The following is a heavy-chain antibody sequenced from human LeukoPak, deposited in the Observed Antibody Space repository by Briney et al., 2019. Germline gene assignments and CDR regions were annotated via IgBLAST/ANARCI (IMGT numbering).Heavy chain of an antibody. CDR2: VDPDTGET. J-gene: IGHJ4*02. V-gene: IGHV1-69-2*01. CDR1: GYRFIDYF. CDR3: ASPKRSAWHSFDY. Sequence: ASMKVSCKTSGYRFIDYFIHWVRQAPGEGLEWMGRVDPDTGETVYVEKFQGRVTITADMSANTAHMELSSLRSDDTAVYYCASPKRSAWHSFDYWGQGTLVIVSS.